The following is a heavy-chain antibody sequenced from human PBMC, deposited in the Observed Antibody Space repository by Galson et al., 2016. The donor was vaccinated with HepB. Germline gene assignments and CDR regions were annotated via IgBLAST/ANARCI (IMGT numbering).Heavy chain of an antibody. CDR2: ISATGIRT. V-gene: IGHV3-11*01. J-gene: IGHJ5*02. Sequence: SLRLSCAASGFTFSSYAMSWIRQAPGKGLEWLSYISATGIRTYYADSVKGRFTISRDNTKNSLYLQMNSLRVEDTAVYYCVRGIDPWGQGTLVTVSS. CDR3: VRGIDP. CDR1: GFTFSSYA.